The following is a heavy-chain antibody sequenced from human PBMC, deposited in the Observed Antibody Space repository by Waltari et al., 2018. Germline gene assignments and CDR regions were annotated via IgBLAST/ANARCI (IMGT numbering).Heavy chain of an antibody. CDR3: ARLEDCSGGNCYSANNHPVDV. CDR1: GGSFRGYY. V-gene: IGHV4-34*01. D-gene: IGHD2-15*01. CDR2: INHAGNT. Sequence: QVHLQQWGAGLLKASETLSLTCAVDGGSFRGYYWSWVRQPPGKGLEWIGEINHAGNTNFSPSLKSRVVISEDTSKSQFYLKLTFVTAADTGVYYCARLEDCSGGNCYSANNHPVDVWGQGTSVTVSS. J-gene: IGHJ6*02.